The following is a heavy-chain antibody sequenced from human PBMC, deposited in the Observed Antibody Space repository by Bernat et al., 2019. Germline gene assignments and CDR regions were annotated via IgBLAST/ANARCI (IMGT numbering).Heavy chain of an antibody. Sequence: QVQLVQSGAEVKKPGASVKVSCKASGYTFTGYYMHWVRQAPGQGLEWMGWINPNSGGTNYAQKFQGWVTMTRDTSISTAYMELSRLRSDDTAVYYCAREGGSGGYSQMDFDYWGQGTLVTVSS. CDR1: GYTFTGYY. J-gene: IGHJ4*02. D-gene: IGHD3-10*01. CDR3: AREGGSGGYSQMDFDY. V-gene: IGHV1-2*04. CDR2: INPNSGGT.